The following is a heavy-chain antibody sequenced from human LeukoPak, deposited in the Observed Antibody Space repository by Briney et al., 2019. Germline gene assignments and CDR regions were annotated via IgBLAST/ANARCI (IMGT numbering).Heavy chain of an antibody. CDR1: GGPINSSSYY. V-gene: IGHV4-39*01. D-gene: IGHD1-1*01. CDR2: IYYSGST. J-gene: IGHJ6*02. CDR3: ASHHYNMDV. Sequence: PSETLSLTCTVSGGPINSSSYYWGWIRQPPGKGLEWVGSIYYSGSTHYNPSLKSRVTISVDTSKNQFSLKLSSVTAADTAVYYCASHHYNMDVWGQGTTVTVSS.